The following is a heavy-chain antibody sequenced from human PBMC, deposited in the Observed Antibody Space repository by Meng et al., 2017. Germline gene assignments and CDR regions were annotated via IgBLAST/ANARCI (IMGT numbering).Heavy chain of an antibody. D-gene: IGHD6-25*01. J-gene: IGHJ4*02. CDR3: ARDEDISAAGKLFGDY. V-gene: IGHV1-2*06. CDR2: INPKSGDT. CDR1: GYNFPDYY. Sequence: VELVQPGAEVKKPGASVKVSCKPSGYNFPDYYIHWVQRAPGQGLEWMGRINPKSGDTHYAQKFQARVTMTGDTSISTAYMELSGLRSDDTAMYYCARDEDISAAGKLFGDYWGQGTLVTVSS.